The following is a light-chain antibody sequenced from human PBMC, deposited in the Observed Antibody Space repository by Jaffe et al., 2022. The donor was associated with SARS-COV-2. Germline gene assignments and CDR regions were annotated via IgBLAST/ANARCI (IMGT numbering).Light chain of an antibody. J-gene: IGLJ2*01. CDR1: NIGNKD. V-gene: IGLV3-21*04. CDR3: QVWDSRSYHPL. CDR2: YNR. Sequence: SYVLTQPPSLSVAPGETTRITCGGINIGNKDVHWYQQRPGQAPMLVMYYNRDRPTGIPERFSGSNFGDTATLTISRVEAGDEAEYYCQVWDSRSYHPLFGGGTKLTVL.